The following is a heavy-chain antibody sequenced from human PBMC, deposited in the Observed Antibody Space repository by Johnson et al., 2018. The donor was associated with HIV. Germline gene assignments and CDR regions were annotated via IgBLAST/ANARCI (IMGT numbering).Heavy chain of an antibody. Sequence: VHLVESGGGLVQPGGSLRLSCAASGFTVSTNYMSWIRHAPGKGLEWVSVIYSGYTTYYAGPLTGRFTISRDNSTNTLYLQMNRMRVDYTAIYYCARAYTYGAFDIWGQGKMVTVSS. CDR2: IYSGYTT. J-gene: IGHJ3*02. V-gene: IGHV3-66*01. CDR1: GFTVSTNY. CDR3: ARAYTYGAFDI. D-gene: IGHD5-18*01.